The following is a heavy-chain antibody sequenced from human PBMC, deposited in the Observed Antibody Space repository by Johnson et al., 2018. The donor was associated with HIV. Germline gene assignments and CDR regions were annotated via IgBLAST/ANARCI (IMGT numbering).Heavy chain of an antibody. CDR3: ARAYSYGYGDTDALDM. D-gene: IGHD5-18*01. Sequence: QVQLVESRGGLVKPGGSLRLSCGGTGFTFSDYFMSWIRQAPGKGLEWVSYISGSGRSIYYADSLKGRFSISRDNAKNSLYLQINSLRAEDTAVYFCARAYSYGYGDTDALDMWGQGTMVTVS. J-gene: IGHJ3*02. V-gene: IGHV3-11*04. CDR1: GFTFSDYF. CDR2: ISGSGRSI.